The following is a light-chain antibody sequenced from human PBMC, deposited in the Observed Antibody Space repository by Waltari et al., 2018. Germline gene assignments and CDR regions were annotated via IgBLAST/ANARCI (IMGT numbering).Light chain of an antibody. CDR3: QTGGHGTWV. CDR2: VNSDGSH. Sequence: QLVLTQSPSACAPLGASVKLTCTLSSGHTNNIIAWHQQHPQKGPRYLMKVNSDGSHNKGDKIPERFSGSSSGAERYLTISSLQSEDEADYYCQTGGHGTWVFGGGTKLTVL. J-gene: IGLJ3*02. CDR1: SGHTNNI. V-gene: IGLV4-69*01.